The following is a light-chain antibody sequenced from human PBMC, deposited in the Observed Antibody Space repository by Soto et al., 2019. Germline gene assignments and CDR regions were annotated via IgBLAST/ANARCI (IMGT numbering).Light chain of an antibody. CDR1: QSVRSY. CDR2: AAS. CDR3: QQYKDYDT. Sequence: DIQMSRSPSSLSASVGDTLTITCRARQSVRSYLAWYQQKPGKAPKLLIYAASTLQSGAPSRFSGSGSGTEFTLTISILQHDDVATYYCQQYKDYDTFGQGTKVEI. V-gene: IGKV1-5*01. J-gene: IGKJ1*01.